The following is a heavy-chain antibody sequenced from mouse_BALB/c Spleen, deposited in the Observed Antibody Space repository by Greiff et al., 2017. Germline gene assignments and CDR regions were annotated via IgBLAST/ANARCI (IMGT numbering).Heavy chain of an antibody. V-gene: IGHV3-2*02. D-gene: IGHD2-2*01. Sequence: DVKLQESGPGLVKPSQSLSLTCTVTGYSITSDYAWNWIRQFPGNKLEWMGYISYSGSTSYNPSLKSRISITRDTSKNQFFLQLNSVTTEDTATYYCARWEVDGYGTEWGQGTTLTVSS. CDR1: GYSITSDYA. CDR2: ISYSGST. CDR3: ARWEVDGYGTE. J-gene: IGHJ2*01.